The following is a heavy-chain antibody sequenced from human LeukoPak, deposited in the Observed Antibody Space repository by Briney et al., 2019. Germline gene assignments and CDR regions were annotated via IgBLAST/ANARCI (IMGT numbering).Heavy chain of an antibody. CDR3: TLGRYSSGWYVDY. Sequence: GGSLRLSCAASGFTFSGSAMHWVRQASGKGLEWVGRIRSKANSYATAYAASVKGRFAISRDDSKNTAYLQMNSLKTEDTAVYYCTLGRYSSGWYVDYWGQGTLVTVSS. CDR1: GFTFSGSA. CDR2: IRSKANSYAT. V-gene: IGHV3-73*01. J-gene: IGHJ4*02. D-gene: IGHD6-19*01.